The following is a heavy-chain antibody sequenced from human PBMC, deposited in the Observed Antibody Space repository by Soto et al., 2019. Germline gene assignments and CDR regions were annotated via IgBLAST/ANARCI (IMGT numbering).Heavy chain of an antibody. Sequence: EASVKVSCKASGYTFTSYYMHWVRQAPGQGLEWMGIINPSGGSTSYAQKFQGRVTMTRDTSTSTVYMELSSLRSEDTAVYYCARVGSTYYDFWSGSRGYYYGMDVWGQGTTVTVSS. J-gene: IGHJ6*02. CDR2: INPSGGST. CDR1: GYTFTSYY. CDR3: ARVGSTYYDFWSGSRGYYYGMDV. V-gene: IGHV1-46*01. D-gene: IGHD3-3*01.